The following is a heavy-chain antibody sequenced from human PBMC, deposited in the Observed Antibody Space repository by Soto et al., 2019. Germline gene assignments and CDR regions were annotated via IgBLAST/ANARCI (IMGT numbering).Heavy chain of an antibody. J-gene: IGHJ4*02. D-gene: IGHD6-19*01. Sequence: GASVKVSCKASGYTFTSYGISWVRQAPGQGLEWMGWISAYNGNTNYAQKLQGRATMTTDTSTSTAYMELRSLRSDDTAVYYCARDLGIAVAGTTLHTFDYWGQGTLVTVSS. V-gene: IGHV1-18*01. CDR3: ARDLGIAVAGTTLHTFDY. CDR2: ISAYNGNT. CDR1: GYTFTSYG.